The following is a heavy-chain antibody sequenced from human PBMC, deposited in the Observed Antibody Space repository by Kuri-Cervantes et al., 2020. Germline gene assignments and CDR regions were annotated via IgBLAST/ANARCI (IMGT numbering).Heavy chain of an antibody. Sequence: GESLKISCAASGFTFSSYSMNWVRQAPGKGLEWVSSISISSSYIYYADSVKGRFTISRDNAKNSLYLQMNSLRAEDTAVYYCARGQSDFHDSSGYYPTHYDSWGQGTLVTVSS. CDR2: ISISSSYI. CDR1: GFTFSSYS. V-gene: IGHV3-21*03. J-gene: IGHJ4*02. CDR3: ARGQSDFHDSSGYYPTHYDS. D-gene: IGHD3-22*01.